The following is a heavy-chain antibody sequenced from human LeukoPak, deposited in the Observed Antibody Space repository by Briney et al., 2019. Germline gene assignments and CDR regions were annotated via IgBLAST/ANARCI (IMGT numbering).Heavy chain of an antibody. CDR1: GGSISNYY. J-gene: IGHJ6*03. V-gene: IGHV4-59*01. CDR3: AREVVVPAAMSYYYYYYMDV. Sequence: SETLSLTCAVSGGSISNYYWSWIRQPPGKGLEWIGYIYYSGSTNYNPSLKSRVSISVDTSKNQFSLKLSSVIAADTAVYYCAREVVVPAAMSYYYYYYMDVWGKGTTVTLSS. D-gene: IGHD2-2*01. CDR2: IYYSGST.